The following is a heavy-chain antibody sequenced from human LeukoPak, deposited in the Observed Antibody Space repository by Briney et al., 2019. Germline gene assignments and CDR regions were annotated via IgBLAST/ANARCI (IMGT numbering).Heavy chain of an antibody. CDR3: AREKTLIVGATTDAFDT. D-gene: IGHD1-26*01. Sequence: ASVKVSCKASGYTFTGYYMHWVRQAPGQGLEWMGWINLNSGGTNYAQKFQGRVTMTRDTSISTAYMELSRLRSDDTAVYYCAREKTLIVGATTDAFDTWGQGTMVTVSS. CDR1: GYTFTGYY. J-gene: IGHJ3*02. CDR2: INLNSGGT. V-gene: IGHV1-2*02.